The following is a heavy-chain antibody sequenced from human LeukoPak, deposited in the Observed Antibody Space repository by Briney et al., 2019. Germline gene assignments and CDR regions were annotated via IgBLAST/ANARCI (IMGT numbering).Heavy chain of an antibody. J-gene: IGHJ5*02. D-gene: IGHD3-10*01. CDR1: GGSVSSGSYY. Sequence: PSETLSLTCTVSGGSVSSGSYYWSWIRRPPGKGLEWIGYIYYSGSAKYNPSLKSRVTISVDTSKNQFSLKLTSVTAADTAVYYCARGFGDWGLSWFDPWGQGTLVTVSS. CDR2: IYYSGSA. V-gene: IGHV4-61*01. CDR3: ARGFGDWGLSWFDP.